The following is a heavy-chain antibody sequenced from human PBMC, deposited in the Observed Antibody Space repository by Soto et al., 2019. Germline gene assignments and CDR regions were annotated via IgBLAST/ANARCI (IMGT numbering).Heavy chain of an antibody. CDR2: IIPIFGTA. J-gene: IGHJ6*02. V-gene: IGHV1-69*13. Sequence: GASVKVSCKASGGTFSSYAISWVRQAPGQGLEWMGGIIPIFGTANYAQKFQGRVTITADESTSTAYMELSSLRSEDTAVYYCARDPVERRYDFWSGYSYYYGMDVWGQGTTVTVSS. CDR3: ARDPVERRYDFWSGYSYYYGMDV. D-gene: IGHD3-3*01. CDR1: GGTFSSYA.